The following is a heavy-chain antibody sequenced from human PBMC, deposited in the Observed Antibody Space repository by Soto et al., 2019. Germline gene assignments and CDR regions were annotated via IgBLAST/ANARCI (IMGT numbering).Heavy chain of an antibody. V-gene: IGHV3-11*01. CDR3: GRDNGHPGHNYAMDA. CDR2: ISFSGDIA. D-gene: IGHD2-8*01. Sequence: GGSLRLSCAASGFSFSDSYMSWIRQVPGKGLEWLSYISFSGDIAYYADSVEGRFTVSRDNAKNSLYLQMNSLRVDDTAVYYCGRDNGHPGHNYAMDAWGQGTTVTVSS. CDR1: GFSFSDSY. J-gene: IGHJ6*02.